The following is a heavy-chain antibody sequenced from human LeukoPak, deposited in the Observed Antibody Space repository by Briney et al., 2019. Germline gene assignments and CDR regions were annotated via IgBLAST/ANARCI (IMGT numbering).Heavy chain of an antibody. D-gene: IGHD3-22*01. Sequence: PSETLSLTCTVSGGSISSYYWSWIRQPPGKGLEWIGYIYYSGSTNYNPSLKSRATISVDTSKNQFSLKLYSVTAADTAVYYCARDSSGYYLFDPWGQGTLVTVSS. CDR3: ARDSSGYYLFDP. CDR2: IYYSGST. CDR1: GGSISSYY. V-gene: IGHV4-59*01. J-gene: IGHJ5*02.